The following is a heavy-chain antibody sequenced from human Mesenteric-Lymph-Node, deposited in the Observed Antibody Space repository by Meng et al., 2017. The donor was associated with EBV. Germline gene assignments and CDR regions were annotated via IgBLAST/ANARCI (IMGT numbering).Heavy chain of an antibody. J-gene: IGHJ4*02. CDR1: GGSISSSSYY. CDR3: ARPDSSSWIHFDY. Sequence: LQLEEAGPGLVKPSETLSLTCTVSGGSISSSSYYWGWIRQPPGKGLEWIGSIYYSGSTYYNPSLKSRVTISVDTSKNQFSLKLSSVTAADTAVYYCARPDSSSWIHFDYWGQGTLVTVSS. CDR2: IYYSGST. D-gene: IGHD6-13*01. V-gene: IGHV4-39*01.